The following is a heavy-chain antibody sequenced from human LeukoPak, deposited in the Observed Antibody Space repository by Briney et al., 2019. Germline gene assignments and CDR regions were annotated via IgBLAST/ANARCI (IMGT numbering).Heavy chain of an antibody. Sequence: SQTLSLTCTVSVGSISSGYYYWSWIRQPPGKGLEWIGYIYYSGSAYYNPSLKSRVTISVDTSKNQFSLKLSSVTAADTAVYYCARDRSFDYWGQGTLVTVSS. V-gene: IGHV4-30-4*01. CDR3: ARDRSFDY. CDR2: IYYSGSA. CDR1: VGSISSGYYY. J-gene: IGHJ4*02.